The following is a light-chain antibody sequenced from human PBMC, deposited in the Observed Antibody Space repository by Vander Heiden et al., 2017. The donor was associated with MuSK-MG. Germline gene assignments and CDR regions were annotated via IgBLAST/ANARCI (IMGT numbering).Light chain of an antibody. CDR1: SSNIGAGYD. CDR3: QSYDSSLSDWV. V-gene: IGLV1-40*01. J-gene: IGLJ3*02. CDR2: GNN. Sequence: QSVLTPPPSVSGAPGQRVTISCTGSSSNIGAGYDVHWYQQLPETAPKLLIYGNNNRPSGVPDRFSGSKSGTSASLAITGLQAEEEADYYCQSYDSSLSDWVFGGGTKLTVL.